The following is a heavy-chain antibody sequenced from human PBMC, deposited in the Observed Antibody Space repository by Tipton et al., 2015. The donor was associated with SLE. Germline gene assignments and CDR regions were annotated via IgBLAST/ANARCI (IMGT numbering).Heavy chain of an antibody. Sequence: LRLSCTVSGGSISSSSYYWSWIRQPPGKGLEWIGYIYYSGSTNYNPSLKSRVTISVDKSKNQFSLKLSSVTAADTAVYYCARFQLELAYYFDYWGQGTLVTVSS. CDR1: GGSISSSSYY. J-gene: IGHJ4*02. V-gene: IGHV4-61*05. CDR2: IYYSGST. D-gene: IGHD1-7*01. CDR3: ARFQLELAYYFDY.